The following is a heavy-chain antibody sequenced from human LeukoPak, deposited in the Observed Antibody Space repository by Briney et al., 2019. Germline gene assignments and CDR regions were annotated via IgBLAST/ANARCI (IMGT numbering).Heavy chain of an antibody. CDR1: GFTFSSYS. D-gene: IGHD3-22*01. V-gene: IGHV4-59*10. Sequence: KPGGSLRLSCAAPGFTFSSYSMNWVRQAPGKGLGWIGSIHPSGTLYNNPSLESRVTMSMDTSKNQFSLNLNSVTAADTAVYFCSRGLDSRKLGYWGQGTLVTVSS. CDR3: SRGLDSRKLGY. CDR2: IHPSGTL. J-gene: IGHJ4*02.